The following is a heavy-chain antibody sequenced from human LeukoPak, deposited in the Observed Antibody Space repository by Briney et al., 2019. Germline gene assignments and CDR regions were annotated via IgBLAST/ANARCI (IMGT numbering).Heavy chain of an antibody. V-gene: IGHV3-23*01. CDR3: AKDSVVAATRWSAP. CDR1: GFTFSSYA. D-gene: IGHD2-15*01. J-gene: IGHJ5*02. CDR2: ISGSGGST. Sequence: GGSLRLSCAASGFTFSSYAMSWVRQAPGKGLEWVSAISGSGGSTYYADSVKGRFTISRDNSKNTLYLQMNSLRAEDPAVYYCAKDSVVAATRWSAPGGQGTLATVSS.